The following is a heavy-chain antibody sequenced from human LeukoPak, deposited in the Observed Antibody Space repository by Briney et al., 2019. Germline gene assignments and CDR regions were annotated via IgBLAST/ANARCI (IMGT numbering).Heavy chain of an antibody. CDR3: ARGDGVVDY. Sequence: SETLSLTCAVYGGSFSGYYWSWIRQPPGKGLEWIGYIYYSGGTYYNPSLKSRVTISVDTSKNQFFLKLSSVTAADTAVYYCARGDGVVDYWGQGTLVTVSS. V-gene: IGHV4-34*09. CDR1: GGSFSGYY. J-gene: IGHJ4*02. CDR2: IYYSGGT. D-gene: IGHD4-17*01.